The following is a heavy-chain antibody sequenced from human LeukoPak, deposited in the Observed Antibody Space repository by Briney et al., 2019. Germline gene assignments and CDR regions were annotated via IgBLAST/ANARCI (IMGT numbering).Heavy chain of an antibody. CDR2: INPNSGDT. CDR3: ARYLSPSSFDF. J-gene: IGHJ4*02. V-gene: IGHV1-2*02. Sequence: ASVKVSCKASGYTFTGYYMHWVRQAPGRGLEWMGWINPNSGDTNYAQNFQGRVTMTSDTSITTAYMELSRLTSDDTAVYYCARYLSPSSFDFWGQGTLVTVSS. D-gene: IGHD6-6*01. CDR1: GYTFTGYY.